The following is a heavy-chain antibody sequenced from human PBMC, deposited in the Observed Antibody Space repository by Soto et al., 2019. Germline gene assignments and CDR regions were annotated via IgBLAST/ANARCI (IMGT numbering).Heavy chain of an antibody. V-gene: IGHV5-10-1*01. CDR1: GYSFTSYW. CDR3: ARLGYWTGTSCYTFDS. CDR2: INPSDSYT. D-gene: IGHD2-2*02. Sequence: PGESLKISCQGSGYSFTSYWIGWVRQRPGKGLEWMGRINPSDSYTTYSPSFQGHVTISTDKSFSTAYLQWSGLKASDTAMYCCARLGYWTGTSCYTFDSWGQGNLVTVS. J-gene: IGHJ4*02.